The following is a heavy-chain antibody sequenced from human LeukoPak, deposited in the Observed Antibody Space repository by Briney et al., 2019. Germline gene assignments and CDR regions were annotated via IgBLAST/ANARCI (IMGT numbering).Heavy chain of an antibody. CDR1: GYIFTNYG. CDR2: INTNTGNP. Sequence: ASVKVSCKAFGYIFTNYGMNWVRQAPGQGLEWMGWINTNTGNPTYAQGFTGRFVFSLDTSVSTASLQITSLQTEDTAVYYCARVDSSGWLPIDYWGQGTLVTVSS. CDR3: ARVDSSGWLPIDY. J-gene: IGHJ4*02. D-gene: IGHD6-19*01. V-gene: IGHV7-4-1*02.